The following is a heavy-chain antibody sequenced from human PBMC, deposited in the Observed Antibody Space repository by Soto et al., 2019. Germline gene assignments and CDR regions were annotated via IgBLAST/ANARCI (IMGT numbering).Heavy chain of an antibody. D-gene: IGHD3-10*01. CDR3: ARLGDDTRLNYMYFDF. CDR2: IFHDGTA. V-gene: IGHV4-4*02. CDR1: GVSISSGNW. J-gene: IGHJ4*02. Sequence: PSDTLSLTCAVSGVSISSGNWWTWVRQSPQRGLEYIGEIFHDGTANYYPSFERRVAISVDTSKNQFSLKLTSVTAADTAIYFCARLGDDTRLNYMYFDFWGQGNLVTVYS.